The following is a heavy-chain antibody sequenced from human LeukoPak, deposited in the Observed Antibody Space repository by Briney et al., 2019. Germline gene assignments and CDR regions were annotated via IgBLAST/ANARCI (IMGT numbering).Heavy chain of an antibody. CDR1: GGSISSYY. V-gene: IGHV4-59*08. CDR3: ERHEGGSGQWLVLDYYFDY. D-gene: IGHD6-19*01. CDR2: IYYSGNT. J-gene: IGHJ4*02. Sequence: SETLSLTCTVSGGSISSYYWSWIRQPPGKGLEWIGYIYYSGNTNYNPSLKSRVTISVDTSKNQFSLKLSSVTAADTAVYYCERHEGGSGQWLVLDYYFDYWGQGTLVTVSS.